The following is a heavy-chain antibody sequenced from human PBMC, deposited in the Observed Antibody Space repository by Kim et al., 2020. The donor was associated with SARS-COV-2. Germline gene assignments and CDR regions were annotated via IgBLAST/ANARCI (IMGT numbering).Heavy chain of an antibody. Sequence: ASAKVSCKAAGYTFTSYGSSWVRQAPGQGLEWMGWISAYNGNKNYAQKLQGRVTMTTDTSTSTAYMELRNLRSDDTAVYYCARVSGSYCSGYYFDDWGKGTLVAVSS. CDR3: ARVSGSYCSGYYFDD. V-gene: IGHV1-18*04. CDR1: GYTFTSYG. J-gene: IGHJ4*02. CDR2: ISAYNGNK. D-gene: IGHD3-10*01.